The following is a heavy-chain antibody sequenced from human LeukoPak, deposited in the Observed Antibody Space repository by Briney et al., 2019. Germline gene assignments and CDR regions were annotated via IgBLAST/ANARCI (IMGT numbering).Heavy chain of an antibody. V-gene: IGHV3-20*04. CDR3: AREDYGIGYYMDV. D-gene: IGHD4-17*01. Sequence: GGSLRLSCAASGFTFDDYGMSWVRQAPGKGLEWVSGIYWHGGSTGYADSVKGRFTISRDNAKTSLYLQMNSLRVEDTALYYCAREDYGIGYYMDVWGKGTTVTVSS. CDR1: GFTFDDYG. J-gene: IGHJ6*03. CDR2: IYWHGGST.